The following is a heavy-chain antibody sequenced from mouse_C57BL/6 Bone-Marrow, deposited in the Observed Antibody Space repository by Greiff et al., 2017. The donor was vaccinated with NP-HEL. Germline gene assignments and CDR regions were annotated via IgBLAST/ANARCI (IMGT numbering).Heavy chain of an antibody. Sequence: QVQLQQSGAELVKPGASVKLSCKASGYTFTEYTIHWVKQRPGQGLEWIGWFYPGSGSIKYNEKFKDKATLTADKSSSTVYMDLSSLTSEYSAVYFCERRGVYFGSSYGYFDVWGTGTTVTVSS. J-gene: IGHJ1*03. D-gene: IGHD1-1*01. CDR3: ERRGVYFGSSYGYFDV. V-gene: IGHV1-62-2*01. CDR2: FYPGSGSI. CDR1: GYTFTEYT.